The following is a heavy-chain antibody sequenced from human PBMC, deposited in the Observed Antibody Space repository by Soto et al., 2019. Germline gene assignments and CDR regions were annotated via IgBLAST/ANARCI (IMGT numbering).Heavy chain of an antibody. CDR2: ISYDGSNK. J-gene: IGHJ5*02. Sequence: GGSLRLSCAASGFTFSSYAMHWVRQAPGKGLEWVAVISYDGSNKYYADSVKGRFTISRDNSKNTLYLQMNSLRAEDTAVYYCARDLKYYDFWSGSLNWLDPWGQGTLVTVSS. V-gene: IGHV3-30-3*01. D-gene: IGHD3-3*01. CDR1: GFTFSSYA. CDR3: ARDLKYYDFWSGSLNWLDP.